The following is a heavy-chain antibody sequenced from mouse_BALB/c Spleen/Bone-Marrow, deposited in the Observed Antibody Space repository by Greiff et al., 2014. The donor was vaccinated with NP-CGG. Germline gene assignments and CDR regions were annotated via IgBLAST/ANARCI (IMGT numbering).Heavy chain of an antibody. CDR3: ARFPMDY. J-gene: IGHJ4*01. V-gene: IGHV7-3*02. CDR2: IRNKAYGYTT. CDR1: GFTFTDYY. Sequence: VQLQQSGGGLVQPGGSLRLSCTTSGFTFTDYYMSWVRQPPGKALEWLAFIRNKAYGYTTEYSASVRGRFTISGDNSQSILYLQMNTLRAEDSATYYCARFPMDYWGQGTSVTVSS.